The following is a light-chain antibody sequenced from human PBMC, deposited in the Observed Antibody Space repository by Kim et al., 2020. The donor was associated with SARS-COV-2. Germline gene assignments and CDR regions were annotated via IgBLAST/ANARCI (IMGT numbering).Light chain of an antibody. CDR2: GAS. J-gene: IGKJ2*03. V-gene: IGKV3-20*01. CDR1: QSVSSSY. CDR3: QQYGSSPYS. Sequence: SPGERAALSCRGSQSVSSSYLAWYQQKPGQAPRLLIYGASSRATGIPDRFSGSGSGTDFTLTISRLEPEDFAVYYCQQYGSSPYSFGQGTKLEI.